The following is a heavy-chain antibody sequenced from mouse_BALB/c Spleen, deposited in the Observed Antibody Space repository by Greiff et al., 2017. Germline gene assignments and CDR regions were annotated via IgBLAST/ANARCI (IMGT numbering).Heavy chain of an antibody. CDR3: TENYGYQYDLDY. D-gene: IGHD1-2*01. CDR2: IRSKANNNAT. Sequence: EVQLQESGGGLVQPGGSMKLSCAASGFTFSDAWMHWVRQSPEKGLEWVAEIRSKANNNATYYAESVKGRFTNSRDDSKSSVYLQMNTLRAEDTGIEYWTENYGYQYDLDYWGQGTTLTVSS. J-gene: IGHJ2*01. V-gene: IGHV6-6*01. CDR1: GFTFSDAW.